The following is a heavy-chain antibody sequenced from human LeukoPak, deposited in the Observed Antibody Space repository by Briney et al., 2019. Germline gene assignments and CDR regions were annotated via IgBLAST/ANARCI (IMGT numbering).Heavy chain of an antibody. V-gene: IGHV3-7*01. CDR2: IKQDGSEK. CDR1: GFTFSSYW. J-gene: IGHJ6*02. D-gene: IGHD1-26*01. CDR3: ARGNRGSQRDYYYYGMDV. Sequence: PGGSLRLSCAASGFTFSSYWMSWVRQAPGKGLEWVANIKQDGSEKYYVDSVKGRFTISRDNAKNSLYLQMNSLRAEDTAVYYCARGNRGSQRDYYYYGMDVWGQGTTVTVSS.